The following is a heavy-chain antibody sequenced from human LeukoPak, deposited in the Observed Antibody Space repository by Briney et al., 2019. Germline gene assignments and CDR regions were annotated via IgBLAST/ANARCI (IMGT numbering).Heavy chain of an antibody. J-gene: IGHJ4*02. CDR2: IYSGGET. CDR3: ARDLGGDTATVY. D-gene: IGHD5-18*01. Sequence: GGSLRLSCAASGFTFSSYYMNWVRQAPGKGLEWVSVIYSGGETYYSESVMARFTITRDNSKNTVFLQLNSLRVDETDVYHCARDLGGDTATVYWGQGTLVTVSS. V-gene: IGHV3-66*01. CDR1: GFTFSSYY.